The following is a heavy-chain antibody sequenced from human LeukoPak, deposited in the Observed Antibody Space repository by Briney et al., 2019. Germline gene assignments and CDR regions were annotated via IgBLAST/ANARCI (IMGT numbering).Heavy chain of an antibody. Sequence: GGSLRLSCAASGFTFSSYAMSWVRQAPGKGLEWVSAISGSGGSTYYADSVKGRFTISRDNSKNTLYLQMNSLRAEDTAVYYCAKDTVFGVVIPVYYFDYWGQGTLVTVSS. V-gene: IGHV3-23*01. CDR1: GFTFSSYA. D-gene: IGHD3-3*01. CDR2: ISGSGGST. J-gene: IGHJ4*02. CDR3: AKDTVFGVVIPVYYFDY.